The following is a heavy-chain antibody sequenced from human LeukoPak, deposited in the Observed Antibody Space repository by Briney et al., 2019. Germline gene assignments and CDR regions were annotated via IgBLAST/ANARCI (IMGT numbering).Heavy chain of an antibody. CDR3: AKSGGYGLIDY. Sequence: PSETLSLTCTVSGASISGSGDYWGWIRQPPGKGLEWIGNIYDSGSTYYNASLQSRVTISIDTSKNQFSLRLSSVTAADTAMYYCAKSGGYGLIDYWGQGTLVTVSS. CDR1: GASISGSGDY. J-gene: IGHJ4*02. D-gene: IGHD1-26*01. V-gene: IGHV4-39*01. CDR2: IYDSGST.